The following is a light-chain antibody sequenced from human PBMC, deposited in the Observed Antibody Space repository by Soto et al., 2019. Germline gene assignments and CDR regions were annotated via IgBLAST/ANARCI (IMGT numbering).Light chain of an antibody. CDR3: SSYTSSSTLPV. V-gene: IGLV2-14*01. CDR1: SSDVGGYNY. Sequence: QSVLTQPASVSGSPGQSITISCTGTSSDVGGYNYVSWYQRHPGKAPKLMIYDVSNRPSGVSNRFSGSKSGNTASLTISGLQAEDGADYYCSSYTSSSTLPVFGGGTKVTVL. J-gene: IGLJ2*01. CDR2: DVS.